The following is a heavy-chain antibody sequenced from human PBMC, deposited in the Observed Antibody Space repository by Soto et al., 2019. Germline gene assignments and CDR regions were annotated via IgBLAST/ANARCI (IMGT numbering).Heavy chain of an antibody. CDR3: ARGKSSVYRCGPRNFFYYGMDV. CDR2: ISKSDYT. J-gene: IGHJ6*02. CDR1: GFAFNNYG. V-gene: IGHV3-21*01. Sequence: GGSLRLSCTVSGFAFNNYGINWVRQAPGTGLEWVSSISKSDYTYYSDSVKGRFAISRDNAKSSVSLQMNTLILEDTAVCHCARGKSSVYRCGPRNFFYYGMDVWGPGTTVTSP. D-gene: IGHD5-18*01.